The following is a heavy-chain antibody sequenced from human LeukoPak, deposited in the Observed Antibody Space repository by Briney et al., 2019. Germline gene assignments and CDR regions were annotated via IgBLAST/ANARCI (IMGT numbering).Heavy chain of an antibody. CDR1: GYTFTSYG. CDR2: ISAYNGNT. CDR3: ARTKDSSGWLGYWFDP. J-gene: IGHJ5*02. V-gene: IGHV1-18*01. D-gene: IGHD6-19*01. Sequence: ASVKDSCKASGYTFTSYGISWVRQAPGQGLEWMGWISAYNGNTNYAQNLQGRVTMTTDTSTSTAYMELRSLRSDDTAVYYCARTKDSSGWLGYWFDPWGQGTLVTVSS.